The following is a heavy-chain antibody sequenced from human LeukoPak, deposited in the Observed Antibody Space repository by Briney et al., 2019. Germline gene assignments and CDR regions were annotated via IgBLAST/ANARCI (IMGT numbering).Heavy chain of an antibody. J-gene: IGHJ6*03. Sequence: SETLSLTCSLSGGSITNYYWSWIRLPPGKGLEWIGYIYYSGSTNYNPSLKSRVTISVDTSKNQFSLKLSSVTAADTAVYYCARGWTTHTPYYYYMDVWGKGTTVTVSS. V-gene: IGHV4-59*01. CDR3: ARGWTTHTPYYYYMDV. CDR1: GGSITNYY. CDR2: IYYSGST. D-gene: IGHD4-11*01.